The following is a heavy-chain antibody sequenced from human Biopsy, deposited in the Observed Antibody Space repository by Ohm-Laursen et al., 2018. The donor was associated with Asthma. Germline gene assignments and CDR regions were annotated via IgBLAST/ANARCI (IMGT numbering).Heavy chain of an antibody. CDR1: GGTFNTYV. V-gene: IGHV1-69*13. CDR3: ARKAGSCISRTCYSVDF. D-gene: IGHD2-2*01. J-gene: IGHJ4*02. CDR2: INSVFGTT. Sequence: SVKVSCKSLGGTFNTYVIGWVRQAPGQGLEWMGGINSVFGTTTYPQKFQDRVTITADDSTSTVYMELSSLRSEGTAVYYCARKAGSCISRTCYSVDFWGQGTLVTVSS.